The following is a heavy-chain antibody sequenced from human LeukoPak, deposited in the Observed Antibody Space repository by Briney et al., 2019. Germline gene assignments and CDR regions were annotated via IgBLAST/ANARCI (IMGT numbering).Heavy chain of an antibody. V-gene: IGHV3-23*01. J-gene: IGHJ4*02. D-gene: IGHD2-15*01. CDR3: AEGLRRFDY. Sequence: GGSLRLSCAASGFTFSSYSMTWVRQAPGKGLEWVSAISGSGGDTYYADSVKGRFTISRDNSKNTLFLQMNSLRAEDTAVYYCAEGLRRFDYWGQGTLVTVSS. CDR2: ISGSGGDT. CDR1: GFTFSSYS.